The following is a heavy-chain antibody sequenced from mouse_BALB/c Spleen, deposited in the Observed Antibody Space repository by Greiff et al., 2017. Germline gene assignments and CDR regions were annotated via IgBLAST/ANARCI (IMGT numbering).Heavy chain of an antibody. J-gene: IGHJ2*01. D-gene: IGHD2-14*01. CDR3: ARSPYRYDGGTFDD. CDR2: ISNGGGST. Sequence: DVKLVESGGGLVQPGGSLKLSCAASGFTFSSYTMSWVRQTPEKRLEWVAYISNGGGSTYYPDTVKGRFTISRDNAKNTLYLQMSSLKSEDTAMYYCARSPYRYDGGTFDDWGQGTTLTVSS. V-gene: IGHV5-12-2*01. CDR1: GFTFSSYT.